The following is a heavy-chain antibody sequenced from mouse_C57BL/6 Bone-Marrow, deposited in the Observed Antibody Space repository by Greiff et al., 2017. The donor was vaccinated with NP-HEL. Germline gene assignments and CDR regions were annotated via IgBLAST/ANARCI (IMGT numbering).Heavy chain of an antibody. CDR2: INPNNGGT. J-gene: IGHJ1*03. CDR3: ARKGDTPCYFDV. V-gene: IGHV1-22*01. CDR1: GYTFTDYN. Sequence: EVQLQQSGPELVKPGASVKMSCKASGYTFTDYNMHWVKQSHGKSLEWIGYINPNNGGTSYNQKFKGKATLTVNKSSSTAYMELRSLTSEDSAVYYCARKGDTPCYFDVWGTGTTVTVSS.